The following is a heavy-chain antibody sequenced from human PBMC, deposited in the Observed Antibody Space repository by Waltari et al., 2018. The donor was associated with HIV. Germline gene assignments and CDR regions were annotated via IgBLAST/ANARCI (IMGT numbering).Heavy chain of an antibody. D-gene: IGHD3-9*01. CDR1: EFFVSSAY. V-gene: IGHV3-53*05. J-gene: IGHJ5*02. CDR2: IYPGGDT. CDR3: ARGIRYLGP. Sequence: AESGGTLIQPGGCLRLSCVADEFFVSSAYMTWVRPAPGKALEWLAVIYPGGDTYYAESVKGRFTLSRDNSKNTVFLQINNLVSDDTALYFCARGIRYLGPWGRGTRVTVSS.